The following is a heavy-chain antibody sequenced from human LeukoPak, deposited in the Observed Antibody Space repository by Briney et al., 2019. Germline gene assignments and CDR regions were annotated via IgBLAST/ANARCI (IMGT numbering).Heavy chain of an antibody. V-gene: IGHV3-30*01. CDR2: ISYDGSNK. CDR3: ARDGCASSTSCYPYYYYYYMDV. Sequence: GGSLRLSCAASGFTFSSYAMHWVRQAPGKGLEWVAVISYDGSNKYYADSVKGRFTISRDNSKNALYLQMNSLRAEDTAVYYCARDGCASSTSCYPYYYYYYMDVWGKGTTVTVSS. D-gene: IGHD2-2*01. CDR1: GFTFSSYA. J-gene: IGHJ6*03.